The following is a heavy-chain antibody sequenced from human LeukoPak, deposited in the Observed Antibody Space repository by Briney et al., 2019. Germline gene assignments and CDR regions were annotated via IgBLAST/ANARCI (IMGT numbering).Heavy chain of an antibody. Sequence: GGSLRLSCAASGFTFSSYAMHWVRQAPGKGLEWVAVISYDGSNKYYADSVKGRFTISRDNSKNTLYLQMNSLRAEDTAVYYCAKDRGLLRPYYYYGMDVWGQGTTVTVSS. CDR3: AKDRGLLRPYYYYGMDV. V-gene: IGHV3-30*04. D-gene: IGHD3-22*01. CDR1: GFTFSSYA. J-gene: IGHJ6*02. CDR2: ISYDGSNK.